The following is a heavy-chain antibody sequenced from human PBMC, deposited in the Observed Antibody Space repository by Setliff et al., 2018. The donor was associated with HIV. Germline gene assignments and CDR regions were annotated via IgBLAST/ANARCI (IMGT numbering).Heavy chain of an antibody. J-gene: IGHJ4*02. CDR3: ARDLRGYNSGLEY. CDR1: GYTFTSYD. Sequence: ASVKVSCKASGYTFTSYDINWVRQAPGQGLEWMGWISGDNGNTKYAQKLQGRVTMTTDTSTSTAYMELRNLRSDDTAVYYCARDLRGYNSGLEYWGQGTLVTVSS. D-gene: IGHD5-18*01. CDR2: ISGDNGNT. V-gene: IGHV1-18*01.